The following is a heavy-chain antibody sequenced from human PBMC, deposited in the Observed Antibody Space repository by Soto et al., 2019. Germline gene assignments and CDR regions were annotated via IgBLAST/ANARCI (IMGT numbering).Heavy chain of an antibody. CDR3: ARARTWRKLPAIHYYYYYGMDV. D-gene: IGHD2-2*01. Sequence: QVQLQESGPGLVKPSQTLSLTCTVSGGSISSGGYYWSWIRQHPGKGLEWIGYIYYSGSTYYNPSLKSRVTISVDTSKNQFSLKLSSVTAADTAVYYCARARTWRKLPAIHYYYYYGMDVWGQGTTVTVSS. CDR1: GGSISSGGYY. V-gene: IGHV4-31*03. J-gene: IGHJ6*02. CDR2: IYYSGST.